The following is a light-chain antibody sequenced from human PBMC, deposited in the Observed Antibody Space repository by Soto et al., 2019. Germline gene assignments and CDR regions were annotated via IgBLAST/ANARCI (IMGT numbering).Light chain of an antibody. J-gene: IGKJ1*01. CDR2: GAS. CDR1: QSINSIY. Sequence: EIVLTQSPGTLSLSPGERATLSCRASQSINSIYLAWYQQKLGQAPRLIIYGASNRATGIPERFSGSGSGTDFTLTISRLEPEDFAVYYCQHYGNTPPGAFGQGTKVEI. CDR3: QHYGNTPPGA. V-gene: IGKV3-20*01.